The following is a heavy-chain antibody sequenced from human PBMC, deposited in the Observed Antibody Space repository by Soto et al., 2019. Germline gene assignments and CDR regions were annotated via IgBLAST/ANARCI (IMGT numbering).Heavy chain of an antibody. J-gene: IGHJ6*02. Sequence: GASVKVSCKASGYTFTSYYMHWVRQAPGQGFEWMGIINPSGGSTSYAQKFQGRVTMTRDTSTSTVYMELSSLRSEDTAVYYCARDAELRYFDWLSTYYYYYGMDVWGQGTTVTVSS. CDR2: INPSGGST. CDR1: GYTFTSYY. D-gene: IGHD3-9*01. V-gene: IGHV1-46*01. CDR3: ARDAELRYFDWLSTYYYYYGMDV.